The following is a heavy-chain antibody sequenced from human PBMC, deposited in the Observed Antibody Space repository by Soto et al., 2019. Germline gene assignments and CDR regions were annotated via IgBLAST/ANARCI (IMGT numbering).Heavy chain of an antibody. CDR1: GFSFSSYW. J-gene: IGHJ4*02. D-gene: IGHD6-25*01. CDR2: IKSDGTAT. CDR3: PRGSGFQAGVHGY. V-gene: IGHV3-74*03. Sequence: EVQLVESGGGLVQPGGSLRLSCAASGFSFSSYWMHWVRQVPGRGLVWVSGIKSDGTATKYADSVKGRFAISRDNANNTWHLKMSSLRAEDTAVYYCPRGSGFQAGVHGYWGQGTLVTVSS.